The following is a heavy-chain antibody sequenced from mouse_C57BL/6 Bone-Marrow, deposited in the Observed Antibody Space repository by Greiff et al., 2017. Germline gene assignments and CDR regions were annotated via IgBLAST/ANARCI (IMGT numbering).Heavy chain of an antibody. CDR3: TSSHYDYDSDYFDY. Sequence: EVHLVESGGGLVQPGGSMKLSCAASGFTFSDAWMDWVRQSPEKGLEWVAEIRNKANNHATYYAESVKGRFTISRDDSKSSVYLQMNSLRAEDTGIYYGTSSHYDYDSDYFDYWGQGTTRTVSS. V-gene: IGHV6-6*01. D-gene: IGHD2-4*01. CDR2: IRNKANNHAT. CDR1: GFTFSDAW. J-gene: IGHJ2*01.